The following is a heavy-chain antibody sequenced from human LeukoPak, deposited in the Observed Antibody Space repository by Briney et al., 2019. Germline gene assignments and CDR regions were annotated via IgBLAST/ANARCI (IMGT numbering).Heavy chain of an antibody. CDR3: ARGRAYYYDSSGYFPFDY. CDR1: GGSFSGYY. J-gene: IGHJ4*02. CDR2: INQSGST. D-gene: IGHD3-22*01. V-gene: IGHV4-34*01. Sequence: SETLSLTCAVYGGSFSGYYWSWIRQPPGKGLEWIGEINQSGSTNYNPSLKSRVTISVDTSKNQFSLKLSSVTAADTAVYYCARGRAYYYDSSGYFPFDYWGQGTLVTVSS.